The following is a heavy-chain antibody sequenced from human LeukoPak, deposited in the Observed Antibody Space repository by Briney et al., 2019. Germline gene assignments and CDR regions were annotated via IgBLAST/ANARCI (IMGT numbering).Heavy chain of an antibody. D-gene: IGHD2-2*02. CDR3: ARVGYCSSTSCYTSLCHYYYYMDV. V-gene: IGHV3-7*01. CDR2: IKQDGSEK. J-gene: IGHJ6*03. CDR1: GFTFSSYW. Sequence: AGGSLRLSCAASGFTFSSYWMSWVRQAPGKGLEWVANIKQDGSEKYYVDSVKGRFTISRDNAKNSLYLQMNSLRAEDTAVYYCARVGYCSSTSCYTSLCHYYYYMDVWGKGTTVTVSS.